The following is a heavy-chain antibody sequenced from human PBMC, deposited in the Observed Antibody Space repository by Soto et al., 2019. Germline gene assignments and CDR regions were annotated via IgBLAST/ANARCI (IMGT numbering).Heavy chain of an antibody. Sequence: ASETLSLTCTVSGASISSSSYYWGWIRQPPGKGLEWIGSIYYSGSTYYNPPLKSRVTISVDTSKNQFSLKLSSVTAADTAVYYCARLPLRAIWSGFYGMDVWGQGTTVTVSS. CDR3: ARLPLRAIWSGFYGMDV. V-gene: IGHV4-39*01. CDR2: IYYSGST. D-gene: IGHD3-3*01. CDR1: GASISSSSYY. J-gene: IGHJ6*02.